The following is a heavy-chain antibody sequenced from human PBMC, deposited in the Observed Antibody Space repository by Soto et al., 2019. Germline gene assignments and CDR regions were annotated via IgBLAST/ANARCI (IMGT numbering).Heavy chain of an antibody. CDR1: GGTFSSYA. V-gene: IGHV1-69*13. J-gene: IGHJ4*02. CDR2: IIPIFGTA. CDR3: AKDRHYPRDYFHY. D-gene: IGHD3-10*01. Sequence: SVKVSCKASGGTFSSYAISWVRQAPGQGLEWMGGIIPIFGTANYAQKFQGRVTITADESTSTAYMELSSLSAEDTAVYYCAKDRHYPRDYFHYWGQGTLVTVSS.